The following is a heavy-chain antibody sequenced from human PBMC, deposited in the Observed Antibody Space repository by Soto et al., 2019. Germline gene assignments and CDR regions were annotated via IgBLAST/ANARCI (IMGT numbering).Heavy chain of an antibody. CDR1: GYSFTSYW. Sequence: PGESLKISCKGSGYSFTSYWISWVRQMPGKGLEWMGRIDPSDSYTNYSPSFQGHVTISADKSISTAYLQWSSLKASDTAMYYCARLRYSSGWYGSHNEYWGQGTLVTVSS. J-gene: IGHJ4*02. CDR2: IDPSDSYT. D-gene: IGHD6-19*01. CDR3: ARLRYSSGWYGSHNEY. V-gene: IGHV5-10-1*01.